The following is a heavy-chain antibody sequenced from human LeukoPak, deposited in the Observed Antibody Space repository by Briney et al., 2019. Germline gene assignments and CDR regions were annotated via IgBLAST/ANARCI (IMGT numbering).Heavy chain of an antibody. CDR3: ATWLRSYDSSGYYH. V-gene: IGHV3-30*04. CDR1: RFTFSIYP. CDR2: ISHDGNNK. D-gene: IGHD3-22*01. J-gene: IGHJ5*02. Sequence: GGSLRLSCAASRFTFSIYPMHWVRQAPGKALEWVAVISHDGNNKYYADSMKARFTISRDNSKNTLYLQMNSLRAEDTAVYYCATWLRSYDSSGYYHWGQGTLVPVSS.